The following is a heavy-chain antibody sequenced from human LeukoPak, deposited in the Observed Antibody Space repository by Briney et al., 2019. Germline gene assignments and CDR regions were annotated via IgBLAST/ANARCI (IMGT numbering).Heavy chain of an antibody. J-gene: IGHJ6*03. Sequence: GGSLRLSCAASGFAFSSYSMNWVRQAPGKGLEWVSSISSSSSYIYYADSVKGRFTISRDNAKNSLYLQMNSLRAEDTAVYYCARNSNRYMDVWGKGTTVTVSS. D-gene: IGHD2/OR15-2a*01. CDR3: ARNSNRYMDV. CDR2: ISSSSSYI. V-gene: IGHV3-21*01. CDR1: GFAFSSYS.